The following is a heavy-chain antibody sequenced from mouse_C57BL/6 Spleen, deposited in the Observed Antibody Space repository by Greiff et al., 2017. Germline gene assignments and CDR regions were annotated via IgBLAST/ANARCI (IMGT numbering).Heavy chain of an antibody. CDR1: GFSLTSYG. V-gene: IGHV2-2*01. J-gene: IGHJ2*01. D-gene: IGHD1-1*01. CDR3: ARAYYGSSFYFDY. CDR2: IWSGGST. Sequence: QVQLQQSGPGLVQPSQSLSITCTVSGFSLTSYGVHWVRQSPGKGLEWLGVIWSGGSTDYNAAFISRRSISKDNSKSQVFFKMNSLQADDTAIYYCARAYYGSSFYFDYWGQGTTLTVSS.